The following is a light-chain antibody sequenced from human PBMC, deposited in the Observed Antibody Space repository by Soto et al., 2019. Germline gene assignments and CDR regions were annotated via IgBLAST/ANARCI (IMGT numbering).Light chain of an antibody. V-gene: IGKV3-15*01. CDR1: QSVSSD. Sequence: ETVLTQSPGTLYFSPGERATLSCRASQSVSSDLAWYQQKPGQAPRLLIYDASTRATGISARFSGSGSGTEFTLIISSLQSEDSAVYYCQQYNSWPLTFGGGTKVDIK. CDR3: QQYNSWPLT. CDR2: DAS. J-gene: IGKJ4*01.